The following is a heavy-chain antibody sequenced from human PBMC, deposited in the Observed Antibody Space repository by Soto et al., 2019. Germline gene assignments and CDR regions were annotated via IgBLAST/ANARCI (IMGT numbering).Heavy chain of an antibody. Sequence: SETLSLTCAVHGGSLSGYFWTWIRQSPGKGLEWIGEVNDRGNTKYNPSLKSRVAISVDTSKSQFSLNLTSVTAADSAVYYCAKPRRGSLRRPLYSWGQGTLVTVSS. J-gene: IGHJ4*02. CDR3: AKPRRGSLRRPLYS. V-gene: IGHV4-34*01. CDR1: GGSLSGYF. D-gene: IGHD3-10*01. CDR2: VNDRGNT.